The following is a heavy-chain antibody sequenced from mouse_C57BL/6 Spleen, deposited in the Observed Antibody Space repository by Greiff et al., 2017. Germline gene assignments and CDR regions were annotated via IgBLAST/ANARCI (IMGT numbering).Heavy chain of an antibody. V-gene: IGHV1-20*01. CDR3: ARRNYYGSSYEKYWYFDV. J-gene: IGHJ1*03. Sequence: EVMLVESGPELVKPGDSVKISCKASGYSFTGYFMNWVMQSHGKSLEWIGRINPYNGDTFYNQKFKGKATLTVDKSSSTAHMELRSLTSEDSAVYYCARRNYYGSSYEKYWYFDVWGTGTTVTVSS. CDR1: GYSFTGYF. CDR2: INPYNGDT. D-gene: IGHD1-1*01.